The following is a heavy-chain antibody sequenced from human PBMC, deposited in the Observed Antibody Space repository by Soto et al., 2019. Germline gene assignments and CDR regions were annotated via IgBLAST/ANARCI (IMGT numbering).Heavy chain of an antibody. Sequence: TSETLSLTCTVSGGSVSSGSHYWSWIRQPPGKGLEWIAYISYSGSPDYNPSLKSRVSISIDMSKSQISLKVRSVTAADTAVYYCPRDRSDSLNSFDAFDIWGQGTMVTVS. CDR3: PRDRSDSLNSFDAFDI. CDR2: ISYSGSP. D-gene: IGHD3-22*01. J-gene: IGHJ3*02. V-gene: IGHV4-61*01. CDR1: GGSVSSGSHY.